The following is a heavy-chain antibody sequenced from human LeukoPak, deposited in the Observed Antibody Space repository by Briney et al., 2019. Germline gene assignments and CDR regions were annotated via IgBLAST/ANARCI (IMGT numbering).Heavy chain of an antibody. CDR1: GGSISSGDYY. D-gene: IGHD3-22*01. V-gene: IGHV4-31*03. CDR2: IYYSGST. J-gene: IGHJ4*02. CDR3: ARGGPYYYDSRGYHYYFDY. Sequence: PSETLSLTCTVSGGSISSGDYYWSWIRQHPGKGLEWIGYIYYSGSTYYNPSLKSRVTISVDTSKNQFSLKLSSVTAADPAVYYCARGGPYYYDSRGYHYYFDYWGQGTLVTVSS.